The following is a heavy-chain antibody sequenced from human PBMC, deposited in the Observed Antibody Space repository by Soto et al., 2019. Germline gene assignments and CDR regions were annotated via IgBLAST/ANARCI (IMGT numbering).Heavy chain of an antibody. CDR1: GFTFSNYS. Sequence: EVQLLESGGGLVKPGGSLRLSCAAPGFTFSNYSLNWVRQAPGKALEWVSVISSRSNHIYYADSVRSRFTISRDNAKNSLYLQMNSLRAKDTAVYYCAKDRGRGSPVSGGMDVWGQGTTVTVSS. CDR3: AKDRGRGSPVSGGMDV. CDR2: ISSRSNHI. D-gene: IGHD3-10*01. J-gene: IGHJ6*02. V-gene: IGHV3-21*02.